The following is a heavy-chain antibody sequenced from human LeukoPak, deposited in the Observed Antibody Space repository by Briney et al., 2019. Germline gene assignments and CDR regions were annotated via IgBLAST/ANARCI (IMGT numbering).Heavy chain of an antibody. CDR1: GGSISSYY. D-gene: IGHD3-10*01. CDR2: IYYSGST. J-gene: IGHJ4*02. CDR3: AGSYYNGYFDY. V-gene: IGHV4-59*01. Sequence: SGTLSLTCTVSGGSISSYYWSWIRQPPGKGLEWIGYIYYSGSTNYNPSLKSRVTISVDTSKNQFSLKLSSVTAADTAVYYCAGSYYNGYFDYWGQGTLVTVSS.